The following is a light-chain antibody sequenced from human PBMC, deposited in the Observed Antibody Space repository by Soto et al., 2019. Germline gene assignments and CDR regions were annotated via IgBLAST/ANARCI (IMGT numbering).Light chain of an antibody. CDR3: HQYGSSPRT. CDR2: SAT. CDR1: QSVSAND. J-gene: IGKJ1*01. V-gene: IGKV3-20*01. Sequence: EVVLTQSPGTLSLSPGERATLSCRASQSVSANDLAWYQHKAGQAPRLLIYSATSRATGIPDRFIGSGSGPDFTLTISRLEPEDLAVYYCHQYGSSPRTFGRGTKVEIK.